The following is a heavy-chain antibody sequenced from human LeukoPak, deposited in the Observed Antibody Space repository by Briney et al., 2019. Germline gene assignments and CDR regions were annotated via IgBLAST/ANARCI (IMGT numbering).Heavy chain of an antibody. D-gene: IGHD6-13*01. CDR3: ARESSRIAIGTLDF. CDR1: GFSFSTSG. Sequence: GRSLRLSCAPSGFSFSTSGMHWVRQAPGKGLEWVGFLQNDGSEKYFADSVKGRFTISRDNSKNTLYLQMNSLRAEDTAVYYCARESSRIAIGTLDFWGQGTLVTVSS. CDR2: LQNDGSEK. J-gene: IGHJ4*02. V-gene: IGHV3-33*05.